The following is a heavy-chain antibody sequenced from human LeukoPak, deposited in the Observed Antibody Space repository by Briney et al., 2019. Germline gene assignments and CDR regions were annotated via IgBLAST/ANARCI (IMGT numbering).Heavy chain of an antibody. D-gene: IGHD5-18*01. Sequence: GGSLRLSCAASGFTFSSYALSWVRRAPGKGLEWVSAISGSGVSTYYADSVKGRFTNSRDNSKNTLYLQMYSLRADDTAVYYCARESGSGYSYGYTYWGQGTLVTVSS. CDR3: ARESGSGYSYGYTY. CDR1: GFTFSSYA. J-gene: IGHJ4*02. CDR2: ISGSGVST. V-gene: IGHV3-23*01.